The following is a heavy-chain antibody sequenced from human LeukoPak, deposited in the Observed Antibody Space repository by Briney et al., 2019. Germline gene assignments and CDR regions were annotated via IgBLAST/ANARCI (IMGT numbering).Heavy chain of an antibody. CDR3: ARETSSGWDPGFGRGYFDY. CDR2: IKQDGSEK. J-gene: IGHJ4*02. V-gene: IGHV3-7*01. D-gene: IGHD6-19*01. Sequence: PGGSLRLSCAASGFTFSSYWMSWVRQAPGKGLEWVANIKQDGSEKYYVDSVKGRFTISRDNAKNSLYLQMNSLRAEDTAVYYCARETSSGWDPGFGRGYFDYWGQGTLVTVSS. CDR1: GFTFSSYW.